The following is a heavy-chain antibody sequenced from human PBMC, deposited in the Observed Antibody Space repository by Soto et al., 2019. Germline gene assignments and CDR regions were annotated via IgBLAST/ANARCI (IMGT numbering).Heavy chain of an antibody. CDR3: ARDNSGSYFDY. D-gene: IGHD1-26*01. CDR1: GFTFSSYA. J-gene: IGHJ4*02. CDR2: ISYDGSNK. Sequence: GGSLRLSCAASGFTFSSYAMHWVRQAPGKGLERVAVISYDGSNKYYADSVKGRFTISRDNSKNTLYLQMNSLRAEDTAVYYCARDNSGSYFDYWGQGTLVTVSS. V-gene: IGHV3-30*04.